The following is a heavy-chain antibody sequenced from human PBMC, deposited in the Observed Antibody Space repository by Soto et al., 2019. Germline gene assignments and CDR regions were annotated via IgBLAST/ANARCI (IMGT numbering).Heavy chain of an antibody. V-gene: IGHV1-24*01. CDR2: FDPEDGET. J-gene: IGHJ4*02. CDR3: ARLLDSGYDYFDY. CDR1: GYTLTELS. Sequence: ASVKVSCKVSGYTLTELSMHWVRQAPGKGLEWMGGFDPEDGETIYAQKPQGRVTMTTDTSTSTAYMELRSLRSDDTAVYYCARLLDSGYDYFDYWGQGTLVTVSS. D-gene: IGHD5-12*01.